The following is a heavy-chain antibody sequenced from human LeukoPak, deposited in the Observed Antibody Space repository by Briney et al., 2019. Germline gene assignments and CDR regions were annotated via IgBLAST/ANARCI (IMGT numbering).Heavy chain of an antibody. CDR3: AALVVPAAIPDPTAFDI. CDR1: GGSISSYY. CDR2: IYTSGST. D-gene: IGHD2-2*02. V-gene: IGHV4-4*07. J-gene: IGHJ3*02. Sequence: SETLSLTCTVSGGSISSYYWSWIRQPAGKGLEWIGRIYTSGSTNYNPSLKSRVTMSVDTSKNQFSLKLSSVTAADTAVYYCAALVVPAAIPDPTAFDIWGQGTMVTVSS.